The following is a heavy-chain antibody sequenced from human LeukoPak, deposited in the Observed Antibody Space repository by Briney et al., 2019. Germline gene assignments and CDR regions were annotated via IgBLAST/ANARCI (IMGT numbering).Heavy chain of an antibody. CDR2: ISWNSGSI. J-gene: IGHJ4*02. V-gene: IGHV3-9*01. Sequence: GGSLRLSCAASGFTFDDYAMHWVRQAPGKGLEWVSGISWNSGSIGYADSVKGRFTISRDNAKNSLYLQMNSLRAEDTAVYYCARDRGYVFPNDYWGQGTLVTVSS. D-gene: IGHD5-12*01. CDR1: GFTFDDYA. CDR3: ARDRGYVFPNDY.